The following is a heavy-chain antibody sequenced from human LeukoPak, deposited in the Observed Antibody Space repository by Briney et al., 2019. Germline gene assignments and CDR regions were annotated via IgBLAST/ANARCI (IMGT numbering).Heavy chain of an antibody. CDR1: GFTFSSYS. CDR3: ARIHIAVAGITDY. V-gene: IGHV3-21*01. J-gene: IGHJ4*02. D-gene: IGHD6-19*01. CDR2: ISSTSTYI. Sequence: GGSLRLSCAASGFTFSSYSMNWVRQAPGKGPEWVSSISSTSTYIYYADSVKGRFTISRDNAKNSLYLQMNSLRAEDTAVYYCARIHIAVAGITDYWGQGTLVTVSS.